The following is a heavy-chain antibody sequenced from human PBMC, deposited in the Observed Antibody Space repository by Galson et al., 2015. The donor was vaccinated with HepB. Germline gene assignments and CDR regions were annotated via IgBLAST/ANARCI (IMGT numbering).Heavy chain of an antibody. D-gene: IGHD6-13*01. CDR3: ARAISLYSGYDWRFTGYSSSWSEYYFDY. J-gene: IGHJ4*02. CDR1: GFTFSSYD. V-gene: IGHV3-13*01. Sequence: SLRLSCAASGFTFSSYDMHWVRQATGKGLEWVSAIGTAGDTYYPGSVKGRFTISRENAKNSLYLQMNSLRAGDTAVYYCARAISLYSGYDWRFTGYSSSWSEYYFDYWGQGTLVTVSS. CDR2: IGTAGDT.